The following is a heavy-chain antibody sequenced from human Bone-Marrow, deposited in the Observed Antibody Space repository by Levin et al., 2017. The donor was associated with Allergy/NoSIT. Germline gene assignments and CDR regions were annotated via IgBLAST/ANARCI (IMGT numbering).Heavy chain of an antibody. CDR3: ARDLDNGALDF. D-gene: IGHD2-8*01. Sequence: PWASVKVSCKASGYTFTDYHMHWVRQAPGQGLEWMGWINPNSGGTNYVQNFQGRVTMTRDTSIATAYMELSRLRSDDTAVYFCARDLDNGALDFWGQGTLVTVSS. CDR1: GYTFTDYH. V-gene: IGHV1-2*02. J-gene: IGHJ4*02. CDR2: INPNSGGT.